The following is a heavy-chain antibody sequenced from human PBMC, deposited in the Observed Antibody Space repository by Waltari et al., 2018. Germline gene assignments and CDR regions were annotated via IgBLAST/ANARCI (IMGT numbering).Heavy chain of an antibody. D-gene: IGHD3-22*01. CDR2: ISSSGSTI. CDR1: GFTFNYYY. Sequence: QVQLVESGGGLVKPGGSLRLSCAASGFTFNYYYIGWIRQAPGKGLEWVSYISSSGSTIYYADSVKGRFTISRDNAKNSLYLQMNSLRAEDTAVYYCASPSPYDSSGYYFDYWGQGTLVTVSS. CDR3: ASPSPYDSSGYYFDY. J-gene: IGHJ4*02. V-gene: IGHV3-11*01.